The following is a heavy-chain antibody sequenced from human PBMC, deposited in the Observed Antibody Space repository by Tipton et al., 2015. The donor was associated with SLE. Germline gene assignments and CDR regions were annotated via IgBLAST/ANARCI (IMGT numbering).Heavy chain of an antibody. CDR2: VYSGGNT. D-gene: IGHD3-10*01. CDR3: ARQRLRLLSPLDA. CDR1: GGSISSSPYY. Sequence: TLSLTCTVSGGSISSSPYYWAWIRQPPGKGLEWIGTVYSGGNTYHIPSLKTRVTISVDTSKNHFSLELTSVTAADTAVYYCARQRLRLLSPLDAWGQGTTVTVS. V-gene: IGHV4-39*01. J-gene: IGHJ6*02.